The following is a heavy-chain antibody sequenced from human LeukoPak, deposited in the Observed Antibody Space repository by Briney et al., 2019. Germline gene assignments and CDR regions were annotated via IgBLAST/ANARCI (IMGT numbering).Heavy chain of an antibody. Sequence: GESLKISCQGSAYIFSTYWIGWVRQMPGKGLEWMAVIYPGDSRIRYNPSFQGQVTISADKTISTAYLQWSSLKASDSAIYYCACPKFTSPRFDPWGQGTLVTVSS. CDR1: AYIFSTYW. CDR2: IYPGDSRI. CDR3: ACPKFTSPRFDP. D-gene: IGHD2-2*01. V-gene: IGHV5-51*01. J-gene: IGHJ5*02.